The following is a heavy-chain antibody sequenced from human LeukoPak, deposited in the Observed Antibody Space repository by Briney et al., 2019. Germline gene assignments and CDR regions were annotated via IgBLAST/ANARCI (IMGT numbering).Heavy chain of an antibody. V-gene: IGHV4-4*09. CDR1: GGSISSNY. J-gene: IGHJ4*02. CDR2: ISYSGSTNSGKST. Sequence: SETLSLTCSVSGGSISSNYWSWVRQPPGKGLEWIGYISYSGSTNSGKSTNYNPSLKSRVTVSVDTSRNQFSLKLTSVTAADTAVYYCARGHYYFDYWGQGTLVTVSS. CDR3: ARGHYYFDY.